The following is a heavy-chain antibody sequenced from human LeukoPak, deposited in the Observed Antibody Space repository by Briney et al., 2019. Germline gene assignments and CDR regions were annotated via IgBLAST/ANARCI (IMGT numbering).Heavy chain of an antibody. D-gene: IGHD2-15*01. CDR3: ARARICSGGSCYSDPLDY. CDR2: IIPIFGTA. J-gene: IGHJ4*02. Sequence: SVKVSCKASGGTFSSYAISWVRQAPGQGLEWMVGIIPIFGTANYAQKFQGRVTITADESTSTAYMELSSLRSEDTAVYYCARARICSGGSCYSDPLDYWGQGTLVTVSS. V-gene: IGHV1-69*13. CDR1: GGTFSSYA.